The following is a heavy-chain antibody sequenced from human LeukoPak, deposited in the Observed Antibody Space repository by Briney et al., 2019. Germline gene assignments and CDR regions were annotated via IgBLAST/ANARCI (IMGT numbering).Heavy chain of an antibody. CDR1: GYTFTSYD. D-gene: IGHD3-3*01. Sequence: ASVKVSCKAPGYTFTSYDINWVRQATGQGLEWMGWMNPNSGNTGYAQKFQGRVTMTRNTSISTAYMELSSLRSEDTAVYYCARTSYDFWSGYTNWFDPWGQGTLVTVSS. J-gene: IGHJ5*02. V-gene: IGHV1-8*01. CDR2: MNPNSGNT. CDR3: ARTSYDFWSGYTNWFDP.